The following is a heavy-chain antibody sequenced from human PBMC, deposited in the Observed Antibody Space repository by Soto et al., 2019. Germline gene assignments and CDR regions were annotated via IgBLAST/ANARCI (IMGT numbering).Heavy chain of an antibody. D-gene: IGHD3-10*01. Sequence: QVQLQESGPGLVKPSETLSLSCTVSGGSISSYYWSWFRQSPGKRMEWIGYVHHSWGSSYNPSLRSRVAISLDTSTRQFSLKVTSVTATDTAGYYCARQGFGPLHGLVDVWGQGTTVTVSS. CDR1: GGSISSYY. CDR3: ARQGFGPLHGLVDV. J-gene: IGHJ6*02. V-gene: IGHV4-59*08. CDR2: VHHSWGS.